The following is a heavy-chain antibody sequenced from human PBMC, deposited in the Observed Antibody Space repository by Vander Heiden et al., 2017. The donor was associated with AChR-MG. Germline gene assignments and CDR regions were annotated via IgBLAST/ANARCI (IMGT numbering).Heavy chain of an antibody. D-gene: IGHD3-16*01. J-gene: IGHJ6*02. Sequence: QVQPVEPGGGVVQPGRSLSLSCGASGFTFSSYGLHWVRQAPGKGLEWVAVISNDGRKKYYEDSVEGRVTISRDNSKNTLYLQMNSLRPEETAMYFCAKDSLIRTDKDFYYGMDVWCQGTTVTVSS. V-gene: IGHV3-30*18. CDR3: AKDSLIRTDKDFYYGMDV. CDR1: GFTFSSYG. CDR2: ISNDGRKK.